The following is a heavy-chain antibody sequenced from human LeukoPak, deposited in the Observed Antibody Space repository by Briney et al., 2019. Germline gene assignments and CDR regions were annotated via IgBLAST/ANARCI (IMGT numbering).Heavy chain of an antibody. CDR1: GFTFSSYE. J-gene: IGHJ6*04. Sequence: GGSLRLSCAVSGFTFSSYEMNWIRQAPGKGLEWVSYSSSSGSTTYYADSVKGRFTISRDNAKNSLYLQMNSLRAEDTAVYYCAELGITMIGGVWGKGTTVTISS. D-gene: IGHD3-10*02. CDR2: SSSSGSTT. V-gene: IGHV3-48*03. CDR3: AELGITMIGGV.